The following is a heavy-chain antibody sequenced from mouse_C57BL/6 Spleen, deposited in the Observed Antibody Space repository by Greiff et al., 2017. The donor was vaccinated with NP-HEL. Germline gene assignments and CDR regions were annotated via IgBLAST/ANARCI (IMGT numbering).Heavy chain of an antibody. Sequence: EVKLMESGPGMVKPSPSLSLTCTVTGYSITSGYDWHWIRHFPGNKLEWMGYISYSGSTNYNPSLKSRLSITHDTSKNHFFLKLNSVTTEDTATYYCASQRRDYGIYWYFDGWGTGTTVTVSS. D-gene: IGHD1-1*01. CDR2: ISYSGST. CDR3: ASQRRDYGIYWYFDG. CDR1: GYSITSGYD. V-gene: IGHV3-1*01. J-gene: IGHJ1*03.